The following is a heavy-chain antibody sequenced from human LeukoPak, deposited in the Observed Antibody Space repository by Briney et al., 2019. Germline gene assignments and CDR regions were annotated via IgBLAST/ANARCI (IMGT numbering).Heavy chain of an antibody. Sequence: PSETLSLTCTVSGGSISSSSYYWGWIRQPPGKGLEWIGSIYYSGSTYYNPSLKSRVTISVDTSKNQFSLKLSSVTAADTAVYYCASLEAFYYYDSSGYYFWGQGTLVTVSS. CDR1: GGSISSSSYY. V-gene: IGHV4-39*01. CDR3: ASLEAFYYYDSSGYYF. D-gene: IGHD3-22*01. J-gene: IGHJ4*02. CDR2: IYYSGST.